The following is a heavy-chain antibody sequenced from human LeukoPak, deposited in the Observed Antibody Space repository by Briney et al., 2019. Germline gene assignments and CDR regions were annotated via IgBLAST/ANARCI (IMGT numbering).Heavy chain of an antibody. Sequence: PGGSLRLSCAASGFTFSSYAMSWVRQAPGKALEWVSAISGSGGSTYYADSVKGRFTISRDNSKNTLYLQMNSLRAEDTAVYYCAKVSGRSTTFPMDVWGKGTTVTVSS. J-gene: IGHJ6*03. V-gene: IGHV3-23*01. CDR2: ISGSGGST. D-gene: IGHD2/OR15-2a*01. CDR1: GFTFSSYA. CDR3: AKVSGRSTTFPMDV.